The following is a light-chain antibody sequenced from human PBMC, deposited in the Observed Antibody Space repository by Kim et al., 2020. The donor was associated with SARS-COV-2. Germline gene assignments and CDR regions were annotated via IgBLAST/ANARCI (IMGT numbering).Light chain of an antibody. CDR3: QAWDTSTVV. Sequence: VSPGPTATITCSGDRLGDRYVCWYQQTPGQSPVLVIYQNNKRPSGIPALFSGSNSGNTATLTISGTQALDEADYYCQAWDTSTVVFGGGTQLTVL. J-gene: IGLJ3*02. V-gene: IGLV3-1*01. CDR2: QNN. CDR1: RLGDRY.